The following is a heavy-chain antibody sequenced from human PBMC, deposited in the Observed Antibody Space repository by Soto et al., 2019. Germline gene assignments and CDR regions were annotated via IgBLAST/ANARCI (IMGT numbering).Heavy chain of an antibody. Sequence: EVQLLESGGGLVQPGGSLRLSCAASGFTFSSYAMSWVRQAPGKGLEWVSAISGRGGSTYYADSVKGRFTIARDNSTNTLYLQMNSLRAEDTAVYYCAKHPWLGEFDYWGQGTLVTVSS. CDR3: AKHPWLGEFDY. CDR2: ISGRGGST. V-gene: IGHV3-23*01. D-gene: IGHD3-10*01. J-gene: IGHJ4*02. CDR1: GFTFSSYA.